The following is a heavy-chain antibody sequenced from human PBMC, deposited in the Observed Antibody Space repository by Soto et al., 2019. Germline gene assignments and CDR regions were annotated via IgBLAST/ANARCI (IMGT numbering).Heavy chain of an antibody. V-gene: IGHV1-46*01. J-gene: IGHJ4*02. CDR3: AKEGGLSGSYYISSSYYFDY. Sequence: ASVKVSCKASGYTFTSYYMHWVRQAPGQGLEWMGIINPSGGSTSYAQKLQGRVTMTRDTSTSTVYMELSSLRAEDTSVYYCAKEGGLSGSYYISSSYYFDYWGQGTLVTVSS. CDR1: GYTFTSYY. D-gene: IGHD1-26*01. CDR2: INPSGGST.